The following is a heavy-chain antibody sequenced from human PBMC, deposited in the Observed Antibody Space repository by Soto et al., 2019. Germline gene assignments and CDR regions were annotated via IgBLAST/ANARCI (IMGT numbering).Heavy chain of an antibody. V-gene: IGHV3-30-3*01. CDR2: ISYNGDTT. Sequence: QVQLVESGGDVVQPGRSLRLSCAASGFAFSSYAMHWVRQAPGKGLEWVAVISYNGDTTYYAESVKGRFTISRDNSKHTLYLQMNSLRAEDTAVYYCARDQIPGPHDYGDYWGQGTLVTVSS. J-gene: IGHJ4*02. CDR3: ARDQIPGPHDYGDY. D-gene: IGHD5-12*01. CDR1: GFAFSSYA.